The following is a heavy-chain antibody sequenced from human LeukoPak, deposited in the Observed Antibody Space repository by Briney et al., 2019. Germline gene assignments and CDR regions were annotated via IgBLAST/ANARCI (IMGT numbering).Heavy chain of an antibody. Sequence: GGSLRLSCAASGFTFGNSWVHWVRQAPGKGLVWVSLINADGSTTTYAYSVKGRFTISRDNARNTLSLQMNSLTIEDTAVYYCVVVVEPPDSDGFDVWGQGTMITVSS. V-gene: IGHV3-74*01. D-gene: IGHD1-14*01. CDR3: VVVVEPPDSDGFDV. J-gene: IGHJ3*01. CDR2: INADGSTT. CDR1: GFTFGNSW.